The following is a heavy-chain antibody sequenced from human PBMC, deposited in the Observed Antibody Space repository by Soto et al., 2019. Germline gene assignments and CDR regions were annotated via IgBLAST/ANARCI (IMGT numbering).Heavy chain of an antibody. Sequence: GGSLRLSCAASGFTFSSYAMSWVRQAPGKGLEWMGWISAYNGNTNYAQKLQGRVTMTTDTSTSTAYMELRSLRSDDTAVYYCARLRSSGYGGFDPWGQGTLVTVSS. D-gene: IGHD3-22*01. V-gene: IGHV1-18*01. CDR3: ARLRSSGYGGFDP. CDR1: GFTFSSYA. CDR2: ISAYNGNT. J-gene: IGHJ5*02.